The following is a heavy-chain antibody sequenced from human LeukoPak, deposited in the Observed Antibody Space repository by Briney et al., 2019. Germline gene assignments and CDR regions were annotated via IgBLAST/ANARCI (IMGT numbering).Heavy chain of an antibody. Sequence: GGSLRLSCAASGFTFSSYSMNWVRQAPGKGLEWVSYISSSSTIYYADSVKGRFTISRDNAKNSLYLQMNSLRDEDTAVYYCTRDLFEVPNDYWGQGTLVTVSS. D-gene: IGHD2-21*01. V-gene: IGHV3-48*02. CDR2: ISSSSTI. J-gene: IGHJ4*02. CDR3: TRDLFEVPNDY. CDR1: GFTFSSYS.